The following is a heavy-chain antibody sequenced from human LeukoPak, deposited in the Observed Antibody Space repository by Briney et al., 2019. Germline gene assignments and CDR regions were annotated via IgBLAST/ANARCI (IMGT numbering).Heavy chain of an antibody. CDR1: GFTFSDYY. J-gene: IGHJ4*02. Sequence: GSLRLSCAASGFTFSDYYMSWIRQPPGKGLEWIGYIYTSGSTNYNPSLKSRVTISVDTSKNQFSLKLSSVTAADTAVYYCARGRWELPFWGQGTLVTVSS. CDR2: IYTSGST. CDR3: ARGRWELPF. V-gene: IGHV4-4*09. D-gene: IGHD1-26*01.